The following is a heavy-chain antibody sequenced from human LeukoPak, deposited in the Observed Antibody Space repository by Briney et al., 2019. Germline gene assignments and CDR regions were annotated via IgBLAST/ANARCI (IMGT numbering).Heavy chain of an antibody. V-gene: IGHV4-34*01. CDR2: INHSGST. D-gene: IGHD3-22*01. J-gene: IGHJ4*02. Sequence: SETLSLTCAVYGGSFSGYYWSWIRQPPGEGLEWIGEINHSGSTNYNPSLKSRVTISVDTSKNQFSLKLSSVTAADTAVYYCARASTMIVVVAFDYWGQGTLVTVSS. CDR3: ARASTMIVVVAFDY. CDR1: GGSFSGYY.